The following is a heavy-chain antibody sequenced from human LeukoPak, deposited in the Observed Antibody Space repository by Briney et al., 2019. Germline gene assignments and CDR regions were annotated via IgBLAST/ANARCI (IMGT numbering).Heavy chain of an antibody. CDR1: GFTFSSYE. Sequence: GGSLRLSCAASGFTFSSYEMNWVRQAPGKGLEWVSYISSSGSTIYYADSVKGRFTISRDNAKNSLYLQMNSLRAEDTALYYCAKGLRYLGAAVFDYWGQGTLVTVSS. V-gene: IGHV3-48*03. D-gene: IGHD1-26*01. CDR3: AKGLRYLGAAVFDY. CDR2: ISSSGSTI. J-gene: IGHJ4*02.